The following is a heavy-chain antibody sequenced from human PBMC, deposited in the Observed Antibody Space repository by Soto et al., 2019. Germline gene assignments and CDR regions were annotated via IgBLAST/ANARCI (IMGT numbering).Heavy chain of an antibody. V-gene: IGHV3-11*01. D-gene: IGHD3-3*01. J-gene: IGHJ6*02. CDR1: GFTFSDYY. Sequence: PGGSLRLSCAASGFTFSDYYMSWIRQAPGKGLEWVSYISSSGSTIYYADSVKGRFTISRDNAKNSLYLQMNSLRAEDTAVYYCAREGYYDFWSGPAYYYYGMDVWGQGTTVTVSS. CDR3: AREGYYDFWSGPAYYYYGMDV. CDR2: ISSSGSTI.